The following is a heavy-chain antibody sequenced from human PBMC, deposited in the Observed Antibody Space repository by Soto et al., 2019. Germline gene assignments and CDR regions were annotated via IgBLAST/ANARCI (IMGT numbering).Heavy chain of an antibody. CDR2: ISAYNGNT. CDR3: ARLVVVVAAVSDI. Sequence: SGKVSFKASCYTFTSYGISWVRQAPGQGLEWMGWISAYNGNTNYAQELQGRVTMTTDTSTSTAYMELRSLRSDDTAVYYCARLVVVVAAVSDIWGQGTMVTVSS. J-gene: IGHJ3*02. V-gene: IGHV1-18*04. CDR1: CYTFTSYG. D-gene: IGHD2-15*01.